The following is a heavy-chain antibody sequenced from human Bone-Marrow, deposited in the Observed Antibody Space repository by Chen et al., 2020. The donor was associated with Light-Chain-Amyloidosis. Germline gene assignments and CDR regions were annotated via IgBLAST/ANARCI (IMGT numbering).Heavy chain of an antibody. CDR2: IYPDESDA. J-gene: IGHJ4*02. Sequence: EVQLEQSGPEVKKPGESLTISCKGSGYTFPNYWIGWVRQMPGKGLEWLGVIYPDESDARYSPSFEGQVTISADKSITTAYLQWRSLKASDTAMYYCARRRDGYNFDYWGQGTLVTVSS. D-gene: IGHD5-12*01. CDR1: GYTFPNYW. CDR3: ARRRDGYNFDY. V-gene: IGHV5-51*01.